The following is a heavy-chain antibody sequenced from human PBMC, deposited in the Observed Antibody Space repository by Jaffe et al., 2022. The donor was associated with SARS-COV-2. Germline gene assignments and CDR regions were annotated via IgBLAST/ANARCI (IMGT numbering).Heavy chain of an antibody. CDR1: GFTFSSYG. J-gene: IGHJ4*02. V-gene: IGHV3-30*18. CDR3: AKSPAAGTQLAGGVWDSYFDY. Sequence: QVQLVESGGGVVQPGRSLRLSCAASGFTFSSYGMHWVRQAPGKGLEWVAVISYDGSNKYYADSVKGRFTISRDNSKNTLYLQMNSLRAEDTAVYYCAKSPAAGTQLAGGVWDSYFDYWGQGTLVTVSS. CDR2: ISYDGSNK. D-gene: IGHD6-13*01.